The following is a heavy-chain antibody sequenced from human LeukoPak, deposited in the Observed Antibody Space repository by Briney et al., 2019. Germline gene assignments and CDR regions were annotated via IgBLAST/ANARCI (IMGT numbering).Heavy chain of an antibody. V-gene: IGHV3-48*03. Sequence: GGSLRLSCAASGFTFSSYEMNWVRQAPGKGLEGVSYISSSGSTIYYADSVKGRFNISRDNAKNSLYLQMNSLRAEDTAVYYCASYYYDSSGYFPTFDYWGQGTLVTVSS. J-gene: IGHJ4*02. CDR1: GFTFSSYE. CDR2: ISSSGSTI. CDR3: ASYYYDSSGYFPTFDY. D-gene: IGHD3-22*01.